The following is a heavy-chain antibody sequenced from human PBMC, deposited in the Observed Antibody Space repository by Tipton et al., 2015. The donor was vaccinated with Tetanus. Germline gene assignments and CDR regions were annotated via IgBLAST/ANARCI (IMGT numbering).Heavy chain of an antibody. V-gene: IGHV4-39*01. CDR3: ARIYDFWSGYYSDH. CDR2: VYNSGGT. CDR1: GGSINSGTYS. J-gene: IGHJ4*02. D-gene: IGHD3-3*01. Sequence: LRLSCTVSGGSINSGTYSWGRIRQPPGKGLEWIGSVYNSGGTYYNPSLKSRVTISVDTSKNQFSLKLSSVTAADTAVYYCARIYDFWSGYYSDHWGQGTLVTVSS.